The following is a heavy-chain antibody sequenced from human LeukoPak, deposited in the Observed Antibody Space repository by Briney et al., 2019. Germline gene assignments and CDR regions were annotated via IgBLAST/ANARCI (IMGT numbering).Heavy chain of an antibody. D-gene: IGHD3-3*01. J-gene: IGHJ4*02. CDR1: GFTVNSNY. V-gene: IGHV3-53*01. Sequence: GGSLRLSCAASGFTVNSNYMSWVRQAPGKGLEWVSVIYGGGSTYYADSVKGRFTISRDTSKNTVNLEMNSLRAEDTAVYYCARDLGGPFWSGYFYWGQGTLVTVSS. CDR2: IYGGGST. CDR3: ARDLGGPFWSGYFY.